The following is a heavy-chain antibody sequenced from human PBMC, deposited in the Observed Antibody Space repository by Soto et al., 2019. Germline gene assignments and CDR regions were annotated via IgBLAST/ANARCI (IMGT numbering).Heavy chain of an antibody. CDR2: ISGSGMNT. V-gene: IGHV3-23*01. J-gene: IGHJ4*02. CDR3: AKSVSAPPGYFDF. D-gene: IGHD6-25*01. CDR1: GITFSRYA. Sequence: GGSLRLSCTASGITFSRYAMSWVRQAPGKGLEWVSGISGSGMNTYYADSVKGRFTVSRDNSKNTLYLQMNILRAEDTAVYYCAKSVSAPPGYFDFWGQGSLVTVSS.